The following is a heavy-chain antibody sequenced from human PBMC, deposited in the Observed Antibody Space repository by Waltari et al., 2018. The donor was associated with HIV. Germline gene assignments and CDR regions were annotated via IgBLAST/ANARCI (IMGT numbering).Heavy chain of an antibody. CDR3: VRDAFGLDS. CDR2: RYFGSRWYE. V-gene: IGHV6-1*01. CDR1: GDSVSSDTAA. D-gene: IGHD3-16*01. J-gene: IGHJ5*01. Sequence: QVQLQQSGPGLVKSSQTLSITCVISGDSVSSDTAAWNWIRQAPSGGFEWLGRRYFGSRWYEDYAMSVKGRMIRDADTSANQLSLLLHSVTPADTAIYYGVRDAFGLDSWGQGTLVIVSS.